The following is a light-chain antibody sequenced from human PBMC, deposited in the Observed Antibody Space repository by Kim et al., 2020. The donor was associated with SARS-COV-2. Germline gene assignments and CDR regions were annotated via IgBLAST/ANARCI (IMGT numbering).Light chain of an antibody. Sequence: KVTNTWSGSSSNIGNYYVSWYPQRPGTAPRLLIYDNHERPSGIPDRFSGSKSGTTATLGITGLQTGDEADYYCGAWDTSLSIVVFGGGTQLTVL. CDR3: GAWDTSLSIVV. V-gene: IGLV1-51*01. CDR1: SSNIGNYY. CDR2: DNH. J-gene: IGLJ2*01.